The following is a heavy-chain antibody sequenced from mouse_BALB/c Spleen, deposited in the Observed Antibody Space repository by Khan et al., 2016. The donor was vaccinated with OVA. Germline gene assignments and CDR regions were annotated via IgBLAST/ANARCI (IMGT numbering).Heavy chain of an antibody. V-gene: IGHV1S135*01. D-gene: IGHD2-2*01. J-gene: IGHJ3*01. CDR3: ARHGYVAWFAY. CDR2: IDPFNGST. Sequence: VRLQQSGPELMKPGASVKISCKASGYSFTSYYIHWVKQSHGKSLEWIGYIDPFNGSTSYNQKFKGKATLTVDKSSSTAYMHLSSLTSEDSAVYYCARHGYVAWFAYGGQGTLVTVSA. CDR1: GYSFTSYY.